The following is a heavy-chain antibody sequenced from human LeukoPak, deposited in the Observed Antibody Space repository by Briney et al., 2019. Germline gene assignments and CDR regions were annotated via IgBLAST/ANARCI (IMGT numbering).Heavy chain of an antibody. CDR1: GYTFTSYD. D-gene: IGHD4-17*01. CDR3: ARRLGPTVTIYYFDY. V-gene: IGHV1-8*01. CDR2: MNPNSGNT. Sequence: ASVKVSCKASGYTFTSYDINWVRQATGQGLEWMGWMNPNSGNTGYAQKFQGGVTMTRNTSISTAYMELSSLRSEDTAVYYCARRLGPTVTIYYFDYWGQGTLVTVSS. J-gene: IGHJ4*02.